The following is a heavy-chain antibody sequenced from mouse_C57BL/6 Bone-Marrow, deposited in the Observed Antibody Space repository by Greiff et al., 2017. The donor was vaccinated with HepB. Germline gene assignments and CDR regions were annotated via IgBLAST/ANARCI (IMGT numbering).Heavy chain of an antibody. D-gene: IGHD2-5*01. CDR1: GYTFTSYW. CDR3: ARWYSKRGTFAY. J-gene: IGHJ3*01. CDR2: IDPSDSYT. V-gene: IGHV1-69*01. Sequence: VKLQQPGAELVMPGASVKLSCKASGYTFTSYWMHWVKQRPGQGLEWIGEIDPSDSYTNYNQKFKGKSTLTVDKSSSTAYMQLSSLTSEDSAVYYCARWYSKRGTFAYWGQGTLVTVSA.